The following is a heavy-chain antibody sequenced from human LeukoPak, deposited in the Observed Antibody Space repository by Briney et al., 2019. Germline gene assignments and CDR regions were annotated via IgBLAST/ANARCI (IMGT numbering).Heavy chain of an antibody. CDR2: ILPNFGVT. V-gene: IGHV1-69*04. D-gene: IGHD2-15*01. CDR3: AREGGEYCTGSSCHHWYFDL. J-gene: IGHJ2*01. CDR1: GGTFSRFV. Sequence: ASGKPSCKPSGGTFSRFVITWMRQAPGPGLGGRGRILPNFGVTKYAEKSHGRVTITADTATSTVYMELSSLSSDDTCVYYCAREGGEYCTGSSCHHWYFDLWGRGTLVIVAS.